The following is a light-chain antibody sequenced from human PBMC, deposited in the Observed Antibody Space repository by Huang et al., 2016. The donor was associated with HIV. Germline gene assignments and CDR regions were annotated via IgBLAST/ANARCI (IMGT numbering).Light chain of an antibody. CDR1: QAINIA. Sequence: GDRVTITCRASQAINIALAWYQQKTGKAPKLLLYASSTLESGVPSRFSGSGSGTGTDYTLTISSLQPEDFANYYCHQYYSSPPTFGQGTKLEIK. J-gene: IGKJ2*01. CDR3: HQYYSSPPT. CDR2: ASS. V-gene: IGKV1-NL1*01.